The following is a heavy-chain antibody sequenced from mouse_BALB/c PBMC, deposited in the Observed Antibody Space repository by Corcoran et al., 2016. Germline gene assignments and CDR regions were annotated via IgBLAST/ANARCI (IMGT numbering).Heavy chain of an antibody. V-gene: IGHV8-5*01. Sequence: QVTLKESGPGRLQPSQTLSPNCSFSGFSLSTSNMGVGWIRQPSGKGLEWLLHILWNDSKYYNPALKSRLTISKDTYNNQVFLKIANVDTADTATYYCARMKWLRPFYSYCDVCGAGTTVTVSS. D-gene: IGHD2-2*01. CDR3: ARMKWLRPFYSYCDV. CDR1: GFSLSTSNMG. CDR2: ILWNDSK. J-gene: IGHJ1*01.